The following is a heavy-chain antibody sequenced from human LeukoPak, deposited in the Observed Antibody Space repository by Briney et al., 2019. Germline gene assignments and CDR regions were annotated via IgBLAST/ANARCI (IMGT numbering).Heavy chain of an antibody. CDR2: IYYSGST. V-gene: IGHV4-39*01. Sequence: PSETLSLTCTVSGGSISPSTYYWGCIRQPPGKGLEWIGSIYYSGSTYYNPSLKSRVTISVDTSKNQFSLKLSSVTAADTAVYYCASNEWSGYYFDYWGQGTLVTVSS. J-gene: IGHJ4*02. CDR3: ASNEWSGYYFDY. CDR1: GGSISPSTYY. D-gene: IGHD3-3*01.